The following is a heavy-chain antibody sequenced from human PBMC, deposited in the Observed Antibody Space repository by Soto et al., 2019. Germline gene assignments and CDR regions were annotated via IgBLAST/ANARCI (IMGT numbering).Heavy chain of an antibody. CDR1: GFTFSSYG. Sequence: EVQLLESGGGLVQPGGSLRLSCAASGFTFSSYGMTWVRQAPGKGLEWVSFSSATGAGTYYADSVKGRFTISRDNSKNTLYLQLTSLRADDTAGYSCAKDRRAGGNYGFYSDFGGQGALVIVSS. CDR3: AKDRRAGGNYGFYSDF. D-gene: IGHD1-7*01. CDR2: SSATGAGT. J-gene: IGHJ4*02. V-gene: IGHV3-23*01.